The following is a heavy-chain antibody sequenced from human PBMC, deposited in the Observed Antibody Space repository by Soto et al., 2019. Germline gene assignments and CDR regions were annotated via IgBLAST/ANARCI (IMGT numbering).Heavy chain of an antibody. V-gene: IGHV3-23*01. Sequence: GSLRLSCAASVFTFISYSMTWVRQAPGKGLEWVSGISDSGGNTWYADSVKGRFTISRDNSKNTLFLQMNSLRAEDTAVYFCSKWSGFGDAWGQGTLVTVSS. D-gene: IGHD3-10*01. CDR2: ISDSGGNT. CDR3: SKWSGFGDA. J-gene: IGHJ5*02. CDR1: VFTFISYS.